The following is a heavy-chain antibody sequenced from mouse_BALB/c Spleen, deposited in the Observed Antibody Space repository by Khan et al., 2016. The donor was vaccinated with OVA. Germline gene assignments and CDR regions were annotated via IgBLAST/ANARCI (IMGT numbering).Heavy chain of an antibody. CDR2: ISYSGST. J-gene: IGHJ4*01. V-gene: IGHV3-2*02. Sequence: QLEESGPGLVKPSQSLSLTRTVTGHSITTNYAWDWNRQFPGNKLVWMGYISYSGSTSYNPSLKSRISITRDTSKNQFFLQLNSVTTEDTATYYCARKNYYGYAVYYWGQGTSVTVSS. D-gene: IGHD1-1*01. CDR3: ARKNYYGYAVYY. CDR1: GHSITTNYA.